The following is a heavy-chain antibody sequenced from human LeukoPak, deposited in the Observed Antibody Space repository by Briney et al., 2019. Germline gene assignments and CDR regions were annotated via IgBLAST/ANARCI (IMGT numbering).Heavy chain of an antibody. Sequence: SETLSLTCTVSGGSISSYYWSWIRQPAGKGLEWIGRIYTSGSTNYNPSLKSRVTISVDTSKNQFSLKLSSVTAADTAVYYCARGVPDSSGYYYYYMDVWGKGTTVTISS. CDR3: ARGVPDSSGYYYYYMDV. CDR2: IYTSGST. CDR1: GGSISSYY. V-gene: IGHV4-4*07. D-gene: IGHD3-22*01. J-gene: IGHJ6*03.